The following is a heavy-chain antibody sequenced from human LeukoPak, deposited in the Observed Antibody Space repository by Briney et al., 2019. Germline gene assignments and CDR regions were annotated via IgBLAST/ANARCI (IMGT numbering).Heavy chain of an antibody. CDR2: IIPIFGTA. D-gene: IGHD2-2*01. CDR3: ATSYLGDRYCSSTSCYGFVGWFDP. Sequence: SVKVSFTASGGTFSSYAISWVRQAPGQGLEWMGGIIPIFGTANYAQKFQGRVTITADESTSTAYMELSSLRSEDTAVYYCATSYLGDRYCSSTSCYGFVGWFDPWGQGTLVTVSS. J-gene: IGHJ5*02. CDR1: GGTFSSYA. V-gene: IGHV1-69*13.